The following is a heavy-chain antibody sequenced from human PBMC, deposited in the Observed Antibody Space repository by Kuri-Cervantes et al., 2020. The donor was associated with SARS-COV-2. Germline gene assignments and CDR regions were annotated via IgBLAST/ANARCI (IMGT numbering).Heavy chain of an antibody. CDR1: GFTFSTYR. Sequence: GKSLKISCAASGFTFSTYRMHWIRQAPGKGLEYVSAITSDGDTTFYADSVKGRFTISRDNSKNTLYLQMNSLTTEDTAVYYCAKSNPHSDYYFDYWGQGTLVTVSS. D-gene: IGHD3-3*01. V-gene: IGHV3-64*02. CDR2: ITSDGDTT. J-gene: IGHJ4*02. CDR3: AKSNPHSDYYFDY.